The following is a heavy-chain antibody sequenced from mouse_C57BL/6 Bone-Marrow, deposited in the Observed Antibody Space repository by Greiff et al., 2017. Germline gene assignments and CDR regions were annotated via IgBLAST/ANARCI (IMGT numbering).Heavy chain of an antibody. D-gene: IGHD3-2*02. V-gene: IGHV1-64*01. CDR3: AKTAQVPLDY. Sequence: VQLQQPGAELVKPGASVKLSCKASGYTFTSYWMHWVKQRPGQGLEWIGMIHPNSGSTNYNEKFKGKATLTADKSSSTAYMELRSLTSEDSAVYFCAKTAQVPLDYWGQGTTLTVSS. CDR2: IHPNSGST. J-gene: IGHJ2*01. CDR1: GYTFTSYW.